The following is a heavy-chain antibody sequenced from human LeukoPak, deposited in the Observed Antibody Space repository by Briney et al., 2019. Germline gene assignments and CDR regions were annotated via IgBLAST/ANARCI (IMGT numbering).Heavy chain of an antibody. Sequence: GESLKISCKGSGYSFPSYWISWVRQMPGKGLEWMGRIDPTDSYTYYSPSLQGHVTISADKSISTAYLQWSSLKASDTAMYYCARFTSRWYGDYWGQGTLVTVSS. V-gene: IGHV5-10-1*01. J-gene: IGHJ4*02. CDR3: ARFTSRWYGDY. CDR1: GYSFPSYW. CDR2: IDPTDSYT. D-gene: IGHD6-13*01.